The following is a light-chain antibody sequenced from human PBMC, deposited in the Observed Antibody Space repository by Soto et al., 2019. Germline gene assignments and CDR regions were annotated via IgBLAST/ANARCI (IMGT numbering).Light chain of an antibody. CDR2: GAS. CDR1: QSVSSN. V-gene: IGKV3-15*01. J-gene: IGKJ1*01. CDR3: QQYNNWPWGT. Sequence: EIVMTQSPATLSVSPGERATLSCRASQSVSSNLAWYQQKPGQAPRLLIYGASTRATGIPARFSGSGSGTEFTLTISSLQSEDFAVCYCQQYNNWPWGTFGQGTKVEIK.